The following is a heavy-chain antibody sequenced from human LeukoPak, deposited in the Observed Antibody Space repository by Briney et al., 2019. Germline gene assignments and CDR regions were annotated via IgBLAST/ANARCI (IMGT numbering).Heavy chain of an antibody. Sequence: ASAKVSCKVSGYTLTELSMHWVRQAPGKGLEWMGGFDPEDGETIYAQKFQGRVTMTEDTSTDTAYMELSSLRSEDTAVYYCARGGTTVTPGLLWFDPRGQGTLVTVSS. CDR2: FDPEDGET. J-gene: IGHJ5*02. D-gene: IGHD4-17*01. V-gene: IGHV1-24*01. CDR1: GYTLTELS. CDR3: ARGGTTVTPGLLWFDP.